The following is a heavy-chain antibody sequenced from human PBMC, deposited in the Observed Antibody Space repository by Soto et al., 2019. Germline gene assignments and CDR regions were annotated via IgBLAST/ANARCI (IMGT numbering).Heavy chain of an antibody. CDR2: INHRGST. D-gene: IGHD3-9*01. J-gene: IGHJ6*02. CDR1: GWSLSGYN. CDR3: ARGQTFSPHYYLLTLYYPGVPYYYNGMAG. Sequence: XETMCLTGAVYGWSLSGYNWSWIRSPPGKGLEWLGAINHRGSTNYNPHLKTRVTISVDTSMNQFSRKLSSVTAADTAVYYSARGQTFSPHYYLLTLYYPGVPYYYNGMAGRSQGTTVRVPS. V-gene: IGHV4-34*01.